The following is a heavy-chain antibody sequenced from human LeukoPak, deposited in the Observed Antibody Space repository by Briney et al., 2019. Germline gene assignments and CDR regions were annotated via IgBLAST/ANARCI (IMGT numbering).Heavy chain of an antibody. D-gene: IGHD6-13*01. CDR2: IIPIFGTA. Sequence: SVKLSCKPSGGTFSSYAISWVRQAPGHGLEWMGGIIPIFGTANYAQKFQGRVTITADESTSTAYMELSSLRSEDTAVYYCARTGGSSWYQYFGFDYWGQGTLVTVSS. J-gene: IGHJ4*02. CDR1: GGTFSSYA. V-gene: IGHV1-69*13. CDR3: ARTGGSSWYQYFGFDY.